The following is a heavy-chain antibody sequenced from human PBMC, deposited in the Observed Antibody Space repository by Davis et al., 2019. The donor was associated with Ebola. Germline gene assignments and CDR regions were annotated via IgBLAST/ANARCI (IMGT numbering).Heavy chain of an antibody. J-gene: IGHJ5*02. Sequence: GSLRLSCTVSSGSISTYYWNWIRQPPGKGLEWIGYVDFSGFTNYNPSLRSRVTISVDTSNNQFSLKLNSVTAADTAVYYCARRHGACWFDPWGQGTLVTVSS. CDR3: ARRHGACWFDP. CDR1: SGSISTYY. V-gene: IGHV4-59*12. D-gene: IGHD3-10*01. CDR2: VDFSGFT.